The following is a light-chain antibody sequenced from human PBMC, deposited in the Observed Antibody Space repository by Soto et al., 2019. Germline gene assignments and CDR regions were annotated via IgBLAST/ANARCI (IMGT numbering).Light chain of an antibody. Sequence: QSALTQPASVSGSPGQSITISCTGTSSDVGSYNLVSWYQQHPGKAPKLMIYEGSKRPSGVSNRFSGSKSGNTASLTISGPQVEDEAESDCCSCADSSTCAYVFGTGTKLTVL. J-gene: IGLJ1*01. V-gene: IGLV2-23*01. CDR2: EGS. CDR1: SSDVGSYNL. CDR3: CSCADSSTCAYV.